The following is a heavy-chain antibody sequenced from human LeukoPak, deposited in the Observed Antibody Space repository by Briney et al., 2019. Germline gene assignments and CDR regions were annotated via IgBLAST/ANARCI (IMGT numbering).Heavy chain of an antibody. CDR3: ARFGTDTGYHF. Sequence: SGPTLVKPTQTLTLTCAFSGFSFSTYGVGVGWIRQPPGKAPEWLALIYWDDDKRYTPSLKNRLIVTKDTSKSQVVLTLTNMDPVDTATYYCARFGTDTGYHFWGQGILVTVSS. J-gene: IGHJ4*02. CDR1: GFSFSTYGVG. V-gene: IGHV2-5*02. D-gene: IGHD2-2*01. CDR2: IYWDDDK.